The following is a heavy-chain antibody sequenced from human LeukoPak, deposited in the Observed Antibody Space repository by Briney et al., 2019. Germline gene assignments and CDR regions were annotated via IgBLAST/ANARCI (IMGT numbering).Heavy chain of an antibody. CDR1: GGSISSSSYY. D-gene: IGHD5-12*01. CDR2: IYYSGST. V-gene: IGHV4-39*07. Sequence: NPSETLSLTCTVSGGSISSSSYYWGWIRQPPGKGLEWIGSIYYSGSTFYNPSLKSRVTISVDTSKNQFSLKLSSVTAADTAVYYCARQVATKGEWAFDVWGQGTRVIASS. CDR3: ARQVATKGEWAFDV. J-gene: IGHJ3*01.